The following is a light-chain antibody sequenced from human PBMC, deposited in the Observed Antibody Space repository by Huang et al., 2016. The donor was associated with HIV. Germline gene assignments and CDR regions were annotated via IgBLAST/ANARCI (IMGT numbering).Light chain of an antibody. CDR3: MQRTQRPLT. CDR1: QSLLHSDGETY. Sequence: DIVMTQTPLSLSVTPGQPASISCKVSQSLLHSDGETYLYWYLHKPGQSPQLLIYEVSNRFSGVPERFSGSGSGTDFTLRISRVEAEDVGVYYCMQRTQRPLTFGGGTKVEIK. J-gene: IGKJ4*01. V-gene: IGKV2D-29*02. CDR2: EVS.